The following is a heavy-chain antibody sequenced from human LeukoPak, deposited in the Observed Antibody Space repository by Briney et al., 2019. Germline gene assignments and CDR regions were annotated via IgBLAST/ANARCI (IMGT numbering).Heavy chain of an antibody. CDR2: IYYSGST. CDR3: ARVSYGGNYYYYYMDV. Sequence: SETLSLTCTVSGGSISSGDYYWSWIRQPPGKGLEWIGYIYYSGSTYYNPSLKGRVTISVDTSKNQFSLKLSSVTAADTAVYYCARVSYGGNYYYYYMDVWGKGTTVTVSS. V-gene: IGHV4-30-4*08. CDR1: GGSISSGDYY. D-gene: IGHD4-23*01. J-gene: IGHJ6*03.